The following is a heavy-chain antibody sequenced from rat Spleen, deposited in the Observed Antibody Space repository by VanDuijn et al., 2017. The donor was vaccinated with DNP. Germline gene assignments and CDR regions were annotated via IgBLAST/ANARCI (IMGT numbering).Heavy chain of an antibody. Sequence: EVQLVESGGGLVQPGRSLKLSCAASGFNFSNYGMAWVRQTPTKGLVWVATISYDGSSTWYRDSVKGRFSLSRDNAKSTLYLQVNSLRSEDTATYYCTTSGSAGFVYWGQGTLVTVSS. CDR1: GFNFSNYG. CDR3: TTSGSAGFVY. J-gene: IGHJ3*01. V-gene: IGHV5-29*01. CDR2: ISYDGSST. D-gene: IGHD5-1*01.